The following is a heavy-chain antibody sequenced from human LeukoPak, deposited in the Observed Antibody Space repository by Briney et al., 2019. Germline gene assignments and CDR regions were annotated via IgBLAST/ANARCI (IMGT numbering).Heavy chain of an antibody. V-gene: IGHV1-2*02. D-gene: IGHD1-1*01. CDR2: INPNSGGT. CDR3: ARRGKKGGARQDAFDI. J-gene: IGHJ3*02. CDR1: GYTFTGYY. Sequence: GASVKVSCKASGYTFTGYYMHWVRQAPGQGLEWMGWINPNSGGTNYAQKFQGRVTMTRDTSISTAYMELSRLRSDETAVYYCARRGKKGGARQDAFDIWGQGTMVTVSS.